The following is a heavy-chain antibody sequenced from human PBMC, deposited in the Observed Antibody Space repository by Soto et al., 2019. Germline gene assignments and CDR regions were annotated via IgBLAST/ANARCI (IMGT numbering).Heavy chain of an antibody. CDR2: VWSNGNLK. V-gene: IGHV3-33*01. Sequence: QVQLVESGGGVVQPGGSLRLSCAASGFTFDAYGFHWVRQAPGKGLEWVAVVWSNGNLKYYAESVKGRFTISRDSSKSALNLQMNSLRADDTAVYYCARIQLDTIMALDYWGQGTLVTVSS. CDR3: ARIQLDTIMALDY. J-gene: IGHJ4*02. CDR1: GFTFDAYG. D-gene: IGHD1-1*01.